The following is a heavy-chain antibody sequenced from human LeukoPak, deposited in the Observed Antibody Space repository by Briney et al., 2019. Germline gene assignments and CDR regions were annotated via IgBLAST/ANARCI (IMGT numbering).Heavy chain of an antibody. J-gene: IGHJ5*02. CDR3: ARDWDVVVPAARGFDP. D-gene: IGHD2-2*01. V-gene: IGHV1-18*01. Sequence: WASVKVSCKASGYTFTSYGISWVRQAPGQGLEWMGWISTYNGNTNYAQKLQGRVTMTTDTSTSTAYMELRSLRSDDTAVYYCARDWDVVVPAARGFDPWGQGTLVTVSS. CDR2: ISTYNGNT. CDR1: GYTFTSYG.